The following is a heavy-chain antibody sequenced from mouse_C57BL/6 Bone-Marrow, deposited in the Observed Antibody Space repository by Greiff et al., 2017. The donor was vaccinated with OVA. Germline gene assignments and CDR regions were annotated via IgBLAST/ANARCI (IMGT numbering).Heavy chain of an antibody. CDR2: IDPENGAT. CDR3: TTLPHVADFDY. Sequence: EVQLQQSGAELVRPGASVKLSCTASGFNIKDDYMHWVKQRPEQGLEWIGWIDPENGATEYAAKFQGKATITADTSSNTAYLQLSSLTSEDTAVYYCTTLPHVADFDYWGQGTTLTVSS. CDR1: GFNIKDDY. J-gene: IGHJ2*01. V-gene: IGHV14-4*01. D-gene: IGHD1-1*01.